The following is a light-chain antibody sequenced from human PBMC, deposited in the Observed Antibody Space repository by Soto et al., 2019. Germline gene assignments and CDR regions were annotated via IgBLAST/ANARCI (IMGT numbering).Light chain of an antibody. CDR3: QQYGSSPHN. J-gene: IGKJ2*01. Sequence: EIVLTQSPGTLSLSPGERATLSCRASQSVSSSYLAWYQQKPGQAPRLLIYGASSRATGIPDRFSGSGSGTDFTVTISRLGAEDFAVYYCQQYGSSPHNFGQGTKLAIK. CDR2: GAS. V-gene: IGKV3-20*01. CDR1: QSVSSSY.